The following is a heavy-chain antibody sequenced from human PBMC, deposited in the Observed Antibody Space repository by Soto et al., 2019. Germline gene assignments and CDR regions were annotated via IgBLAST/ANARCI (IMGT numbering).Heavy chain of an antibody. CDR1: GGSISSSSHY. D-gene: IGHD2-15*01. Sequence: QLQLQESGPGLVKPSETLSLTCSVSGGSISSSSHYWGWIRQPPGKGLEWVGSINFSGSTYHNPSLKSRVTISVDTSKTQLSQKSSSVTAADTAVYYCVRHGYGRGGRCYRGSFDYWGQGTLVTVSS. CDR3: VRHGYGRGGRCYRGSFDY. V-gene: IGHV4-39*01. CDR2: INFSGST. J-gene: IGHJ4*02.